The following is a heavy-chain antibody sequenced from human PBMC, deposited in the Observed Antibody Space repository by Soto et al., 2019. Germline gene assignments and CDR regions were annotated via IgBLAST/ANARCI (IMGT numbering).Heavy chain of an antibody. Sequence: QVQLAESGGGVVQPGRSLRLSCAASGFTFSCYGMHWVRQAPGKGLEWVAVIWYDGSNKYYGDSVKGRFTISRDNSKNTVYLQMNSLRAEDTAVYYCARETNYGGTPGYCGQGTLVTVSS. J-gene: IGHJ4*02. D-gene: IGHD4-17*01. CDR3: ARETNYGGTPGY. CDR1: GFTFSCYG. CDR2: IWYDGSNK. V-gene: IGHV3-33*01.